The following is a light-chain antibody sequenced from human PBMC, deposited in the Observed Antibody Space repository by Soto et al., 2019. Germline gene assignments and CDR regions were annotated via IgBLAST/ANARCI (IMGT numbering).Light chain of an antibody. Sequence: EIVLTQSPGTLSLSPGERATLSCRASQTVSSYYLAWYQQKPGQAPRLLIYDASNRATGIPARFTGGGSGTDFTLTISSLEPEDFAVYYCQQRNNWPWTFGQGTKVDIK. CDR2: DAS. CDR1: QTVSSY. CDR3: QQRNNWPWT. J-gene: IGKJ1*01. V-gene: IGKV3-11*01.